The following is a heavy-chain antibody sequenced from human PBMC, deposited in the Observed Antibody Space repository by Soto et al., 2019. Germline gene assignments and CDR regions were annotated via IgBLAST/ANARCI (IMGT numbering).Heavy chain of an antibody. Sequence: GASVKVSCKASGYTFTNNDINWVRQAPGQGLEWIGWMNTNTNTTDSAEVFEGRVSLTWDTSISTAYMELRSLRFDDTALYYCARRGSGLVDFWGQGTSVTVSS. V-gene: IGHV1-8*01. CDR1: GYTFTNND. D-gene: IGHD6-19*01. CDR2: MNTNTNTT. CDR3: ARRGSGLVDF. J-gene: IGHJ4*02.